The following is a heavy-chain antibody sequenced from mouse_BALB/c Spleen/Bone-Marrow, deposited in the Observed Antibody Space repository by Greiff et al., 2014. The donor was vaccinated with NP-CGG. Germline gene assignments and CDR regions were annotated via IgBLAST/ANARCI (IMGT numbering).Heavy chain of an antibody. CDR3: ATTAVYAMDY. CDR2: IDPANGNT. Sequence: EVQLQQSGAELVRPGASVKLSCTASGFNIKDIYIHWMKQRPEQGLEWIGRIDPANGNTKYDPNFQGKATITADTSFNTAYLQLSSLTSEDTAVYYCATTAVYAMDYWGQGTSVTVSS. V-gene: IGHV14-3*02. CDR1: GFNIKDIY. J-gene: IGHJ4*01. D-gene: IGHD1-2*01.